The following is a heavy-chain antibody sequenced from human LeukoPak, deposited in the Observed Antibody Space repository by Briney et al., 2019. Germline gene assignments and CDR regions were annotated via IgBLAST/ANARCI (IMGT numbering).Heavy chain of an antibody. CDR2: IIPIFGTG. CDR3: ASRPISGGGYDMNYYYHYMDV. CDR1: GYTFTSYA. Sequence: SVKVSCKASGYTFTSYAMNWVRQAPGQGLEWMGGIIPIFGTGNYAQKFQDRVTITADKSTSSAYMELSSLKSVDTAVYYCASRPISGGGYDMNYYYHYMDVWGKGTTVTVSS. V-gene: IGHV1-69*06. D-gene: IGHD5-12*01. J-gene: IGHJ6*03.